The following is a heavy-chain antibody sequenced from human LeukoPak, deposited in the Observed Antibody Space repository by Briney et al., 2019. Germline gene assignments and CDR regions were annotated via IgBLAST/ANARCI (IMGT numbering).Heavy chain of an antibody. J-gene: IGHJ5*02. CDR3: ARGVLSFDP. Sequence: SETLPLTCTVSGGSLSSYYWSWLRQPPGKGLEWIGYIYYSGSTNYNPSLKSRVTISVDTSKNQFSLKLSSVTAADTAVYYCARGVLSFDPWGQGTLVTVSS. V-gene: IGHV4-59*01. CDR1: GGSLSSYY. CDR2: IYYSGST.